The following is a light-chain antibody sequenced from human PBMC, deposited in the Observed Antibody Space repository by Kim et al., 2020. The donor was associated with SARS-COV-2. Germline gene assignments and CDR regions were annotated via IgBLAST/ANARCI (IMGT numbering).Light chain of an antibody. CDR1: QSISSW. J-gene: IGKJ1*01. CDR2: KAS. Sequence: ATVVERVTTTCRARQSISSWVAWYQQKPGKAPKLRIFKASSLESGVPSRFSGSGSGTEFTLTISSLQPDDFATYYCQQYNSYSRTFGQGTKVDIK. CDR3: QQYNSYSRT. V-gene: IGKV1-5*03.